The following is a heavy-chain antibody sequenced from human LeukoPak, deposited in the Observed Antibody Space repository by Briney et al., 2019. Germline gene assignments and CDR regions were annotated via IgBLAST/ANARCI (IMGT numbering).Heavy chain of an antibody. CDR1: GYTFTGYY. V-gene: IGHV1-2*02. Sequence: ASVKVSCKPSGYTFTGYYMHWVRPAPGQGREWMGWINTNSGGTNYAQKFQGRVTMTRDTSISTAYMELSRLRSDDTAVYYCARVRWIPRGEFDYWGHGTLVTVSS. CDR2: INTNSGGT. D-gene: IGHD5-18*01. J-gene: IGHJ4*01. CDR3: ARVRWIPRGEFDY.